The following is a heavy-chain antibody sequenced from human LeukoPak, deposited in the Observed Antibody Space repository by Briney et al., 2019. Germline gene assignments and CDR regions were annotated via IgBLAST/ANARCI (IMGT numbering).Heavy chain of an antibody. CDR1: GDSISSYY. CDR3: ARDDYGDYVTFDY. CDR2: IYYSGRT. J-gene: IGHJ4*02. V-gene: IGHV4-59*01. Sequence: LSETLSLTCTVSGDSISSYYWSWIRQPPGKGLEWIGYIYYSGRTNYNPSLKSRVTISVDTSKNQFSLKLSSVTAADTAVYYCARDDYGDYVTFDYWGQGTLVTVSS. D-gene: IGHD4-17*01.